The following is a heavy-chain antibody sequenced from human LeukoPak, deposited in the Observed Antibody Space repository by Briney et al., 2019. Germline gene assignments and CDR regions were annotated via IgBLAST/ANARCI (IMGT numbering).Heavy chain of an antibody. D-gene: IGHD3-10*01. CDR3: GGVISPYYYYMDV. Sequence: GGSLRLSCAASGFTFSSYEMNWVRQAPGKGLEWVSSISSSSSYIYYADSVKGRFTISRDNAKNSLYLQMNSLRAEDTAVYYCGGVISPYYYYMDVWGKGTTVTVSS. V-gene: IGHV3-21*01. CDR2: ISSSSSYI. J-gene: IGHJ6*03. CDR1: GFTFSSYE.